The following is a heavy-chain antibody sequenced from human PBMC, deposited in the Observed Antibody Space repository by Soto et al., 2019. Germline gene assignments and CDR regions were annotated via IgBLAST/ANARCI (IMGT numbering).Heavy chain of an antibody. CDR3: TTQGGGDDIYFDY. CDR2: IKSKSDGEPT. D-gene: IGHD3-16*01. V-gene: IGHV3-15*01. CDR1: GFSFSDAW. Sequence: EVQLVESGGGLVQPGGSLRLSCAASGFSFSDAWMIWVRQAPGKGLQWVGRIKSKSDGEPTDYAAPVKGRFAISRDDSKKTVSLRMNRLKTEDTATYFCTTQGGGDDIYFDYWGQGTLVAVSS. J-gene: IGHJ4*02.